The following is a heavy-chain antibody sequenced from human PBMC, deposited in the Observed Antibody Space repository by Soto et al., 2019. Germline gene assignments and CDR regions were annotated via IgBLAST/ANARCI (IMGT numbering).Heavy chain of an antibody. CDR1: GFTFSSYG. Sequence: QVQLVESGGGVVQPGRSLRLSCAASGFTFSSYGMHWVRQAPGKGLEWVAVISYDGSNKYYADSVKGRFTISRDNSKNTLYLQMNSLRAEDTAVYYCAKDFHYSKYGTRGGYYYGMDVWGQGTTVTVSS. V-gene: IGHV3-30*18. J-gene: IGHJ6*02. D-gene: IGHD4-4*01. CDR2: ISYDGSNK. CDR3: AKDFHYSKYGTRGGYYYGMDV.